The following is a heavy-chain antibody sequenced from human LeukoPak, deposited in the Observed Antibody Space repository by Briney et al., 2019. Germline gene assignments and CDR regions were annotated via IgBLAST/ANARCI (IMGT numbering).Heavy chain of an antibody. V-gene: IGHV3-33*01. CDR3: ALGGYSSGWYYFDY. D-gene: IGHD6-19*01. CDR1: GFTFSSYG. Sequence: PGRSLRLSCAASGFTFSSYGMHWVRQAPGKGLEWVAVIWYDGSNKYYADSVKGRFTISRDNSKNTLYLQMSSLRAEDTAVYYCALGGYSSGWYYFDYWGQGTLVTVSS. J-gene: IGHJ4*02. CDR2: IWYDGSNK.